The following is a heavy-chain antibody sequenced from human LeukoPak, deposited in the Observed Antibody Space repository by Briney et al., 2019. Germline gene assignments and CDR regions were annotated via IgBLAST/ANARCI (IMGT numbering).Heavy chain of an antibody. V-gene: IGHV3-23*01. CDR3: AKGSSGYFADL. Sequence: PGGSLRLSCAASGFIFNNYGLIWVRQAPGKELEWVSAISNDGGGTQYADFVEGRFTISRDNSKNTLFLQMSSLRAEDTTLYYCAKGSSGYFADLWGQGTLVTVSS. CDR2: ISNDGGGT. J-gene: IGHJ5*02. D-gene: IGHD3-22*01. CDR1: GFIFNNYG.